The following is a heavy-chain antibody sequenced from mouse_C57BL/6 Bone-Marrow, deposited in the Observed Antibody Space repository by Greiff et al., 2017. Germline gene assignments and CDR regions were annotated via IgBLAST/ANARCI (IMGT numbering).Heavy chain of an antibody. CDR1: DYTFTSYW. CDR3: ARKRYPYWYFDV. J-gene: IGHJ1*03. CDR2: IYPGSGST. V-gene: IGHV1-55*01. Sequence: QVQLQQPGAELVKPGASVKMSCKASDYTFTSYWITWVKQRPGQGLEWIGDIYPGSGSTNYNEKFKSKATLTVDTSSSTAYMQLSSLTSKDSAVYYCARKRYPYWYFDVWDTGTTVTVSA. D-gene: IGHD1-1*01.